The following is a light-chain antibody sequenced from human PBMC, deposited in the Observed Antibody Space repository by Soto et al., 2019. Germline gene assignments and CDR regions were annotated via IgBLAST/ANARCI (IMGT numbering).Light chain of an antibody. Sequence: AIRMTQSPSSFSASTGDRVTITCRASQGISSYLAWYQQKPGKAPKLLIYAASTLQSGVPSRLSGSVSGTNFTLTISCLQSEDFATNYCQQYYSYTLAFGQGTKVEIQ. CDR1: QGISSY. CDR2: AAS. J-gene: IGKJ1*01. V-gene: IGKV1-8*01. CDR3: QQYYSYTLA.